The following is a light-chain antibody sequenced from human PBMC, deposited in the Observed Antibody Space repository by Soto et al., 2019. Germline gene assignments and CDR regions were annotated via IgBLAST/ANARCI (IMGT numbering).Light chain of an antibody. CDR1: SSDVGVFNY. CDR2: EVT. V-gene: IGLV2-14*01. J-gene: IGLJ1*01. CDR3: SSYTSDSPLFV. Sequence: QSVLTQPASVSRSPGQSITISCTGTSSDVGVFNYVSWYQQHPGKAPKLVISEVTNRPSGVSNRFSGSKSGNTASLTISGLQSEDEAEYYCSSYTSDSPLFVFGTGTKLTVL.